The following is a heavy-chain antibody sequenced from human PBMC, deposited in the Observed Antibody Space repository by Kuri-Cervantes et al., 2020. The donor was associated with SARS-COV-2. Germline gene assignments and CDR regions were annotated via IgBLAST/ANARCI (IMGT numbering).Heavy chain of an antibody. Sequence: GGSLRLSCAASGFTFSLYAMHWVRQAPGKGLESGSTIVSNGSVAHYADSEQGRFIPSRDNSKNTLYLQMRSLRPEDPAVYYCVKGDGSSSGLQGAHWGQGTLVTVSS. CDR1: GFTFSLYA. CDR2: IVSNGSVA. V-gene: IGHV3-64D*08. CDR3: VKGDGSSSGLQGAH. J-gene: IGHJ4*02. D-gene: IGHD6-6*01.